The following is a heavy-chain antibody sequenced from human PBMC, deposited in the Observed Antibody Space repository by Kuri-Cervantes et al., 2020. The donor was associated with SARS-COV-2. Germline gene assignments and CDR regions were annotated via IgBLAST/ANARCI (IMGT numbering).Heavy chain of an antibody. CDR1: GFTFSSYA. D-gene: IGHD4-11*01. CDR3: ARFTVTTAIDGDY. CDR2: ISYDGSNK. Sequence: GGSLRLSCAASGFTFSSYAMHWVRQAPGKGLEWVAVISYDGSNKYYADSVKGRFTISRDNSKNTLYLQMNSLRAEDTAVYYCARFTVTTAIDGDYWGQGTLVTVSS. V-gene: IGHV3-30-3*01. J-gene: IGHJ4*02.